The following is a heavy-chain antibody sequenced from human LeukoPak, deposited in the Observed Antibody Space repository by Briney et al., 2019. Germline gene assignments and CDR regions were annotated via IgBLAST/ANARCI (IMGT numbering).Heavy chain of an antibody. D-gene: IGHD2-15*01. CDR1: GDSVSSNSAA. V-gene: IGHV6-1*01. CDR2: TYYRSKWYN. J-gene: IGHJ5*02. CDR3: ARDSCYSRGHCHWFDP. Sequence: PSQTLSLTCAISGDSVSSNSAAWNWIRQSPSRGLEWLGRTYYRSKWYNDYAVSVKSRITINPDTSKNQFSLQLNSVTPEDTAVYYCARDSCYSRGHCHWFDPWGQGTLVTVSS.